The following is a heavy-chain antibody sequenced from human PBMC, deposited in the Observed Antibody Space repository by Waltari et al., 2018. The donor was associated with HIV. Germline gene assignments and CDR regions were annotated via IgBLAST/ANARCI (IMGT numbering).Heavy chain of an antibody. D-gene: IGHD3-22*01. J-gene: IGHJ4*02. V-gene: IGHV3-74*01. CDR2: MSTDGKSV. CDR1: GFTFSSYW. Sequence: EVQLVESGGGLVQPGGPLRLSCAASGFTFSSYWMHWARQVPGKGLEWILGMSTDGKSVRSADSVKGRFTISRDNTKNTLYLQMNRLRVEDTAVYYCARGSGYYYFDYWGQGTRVTVSS. CDR3: ARGSGYYYFDY.